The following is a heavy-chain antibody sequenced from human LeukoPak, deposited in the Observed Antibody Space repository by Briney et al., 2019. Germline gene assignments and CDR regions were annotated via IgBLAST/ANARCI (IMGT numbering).Heavy chain of an antibody. CDR3: ASRAFGGLDYYYYYYGMDV. CDR2: IIPIFGTA. D-gene: IGHD3-10*01. Sequence: ASVKVSCKASGGTFSSYAIGWVRQAPGQGLEWMGGIIPIFGTANYAQKFQGGVTITADKSTSTAYMELSSLRSEDTAVYYCASRAFGGLDYYYYYYGMDVWGKGTTVTVSS. V-gene: IGHV1-69*06. CDR1: GGTFSSYA. J-gene: IGHJ6*04.